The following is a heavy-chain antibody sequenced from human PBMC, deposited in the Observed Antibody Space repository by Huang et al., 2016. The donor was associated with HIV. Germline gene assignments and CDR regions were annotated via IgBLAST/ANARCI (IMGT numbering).Heavy chain of an antibody. D-gene: IGHD2-2*02. CDR3: ARDPWYTNVWKRNAASVI. CDR2: SGSNNGDT. Sequence: QVQLVQSGGEVKKPGASVKVSCKASGYDFTSYGVSWGRQAPGQGLGWGGGSGSNNGDTNYAHRVQGRVTLTTDTSTNTAYMEMRSLRSDDTAIYYCARDPWYTNVWKRNAASVIWGQGTMVIVSS. CDR1: GYDFTSYG. J-gene: IGHJ3*02. V-gene: IGHV1-18*01.